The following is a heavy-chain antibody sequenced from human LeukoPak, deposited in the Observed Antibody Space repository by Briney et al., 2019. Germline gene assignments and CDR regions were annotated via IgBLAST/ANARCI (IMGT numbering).Heavy chain of an antibody. J-gene: IGHJ4*02. CDR1: GGSISISSYY. CDR2: IFYGGST. D-gene: IGHD6-13*01. Sequence: SETLSLTCTVSGGSISISSYYWGWIRKPPGKGLEWNESIFYGGSTYYNPSLKSRVTISVDTSKNQFSLKLSSVTAADTAVYYCAREGTLYSSTWWGQGTLVTVSS. V-gene: IGHV4-39*07. CDR3: AREGTLYSSTW.